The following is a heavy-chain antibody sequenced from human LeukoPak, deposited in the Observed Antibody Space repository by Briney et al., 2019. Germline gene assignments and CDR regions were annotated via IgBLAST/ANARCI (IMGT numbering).Heavy chain of an antibody. Sequence: SETLSLTCTVSGGSISSSSYYWGWIRQPPGKGLEWIGSMYYSGSTYYNPSLKSRVTISVDTSKNQFSLKLSSVTAADTAVYYCARDRIAVAGTFDYWGQGTLVTVSS. J-gene: IGHJ4*02. D-gene: IGHD6-19*01. CDR1: GGSISSSSYY. CDR2: MYYSGST. CDR3: ARDRIAVAGTFDY. V-gene: IGHV4-39*07.